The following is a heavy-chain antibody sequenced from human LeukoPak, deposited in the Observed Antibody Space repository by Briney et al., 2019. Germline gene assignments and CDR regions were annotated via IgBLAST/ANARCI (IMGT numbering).Heavy chain of an antibody. CDR2: TYYRSKFYG. J-gene: IGHJ5*02. CDR3: ARDRGENSTAADWYFKDNWFDP. CDR1: GDSVSSNSAA. V-gene: IGHV6-1*01. D-gene: IGHD6-13*01. Sequence: SQTLSLTCAISGDSVSSNSAAWNWIRQSPSGGLEWLGRTYYRSKFYGDYAVSVKSRITINPDISKNQFSLLLNSVTPEDMAVCYCARDRGENSTAADWYFKDNWFDPWGQGTLVTVSS.